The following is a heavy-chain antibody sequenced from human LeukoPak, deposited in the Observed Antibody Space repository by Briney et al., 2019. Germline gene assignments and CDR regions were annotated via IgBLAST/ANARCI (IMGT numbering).Heavy chain of an antibody. D-gene: IGHD6-13*01. V-gene: IGHV7-4-1*02. Sequence: ASVKVSCKASGYTFTSYAMNWVRQAPGQGLEWMGWINTNTGNPTYAQGLTGRFVFSLDTSVSTAYLQISSLKAEDTAVYYCARELSSWYMDYYGMDVWGQGTTVTVSS. CDR1: GYTFTSYA. CDR3: ARELSSWYMDYYGMDV. J-gene: IGHJ6*02. CDR2: INTNTGNP.